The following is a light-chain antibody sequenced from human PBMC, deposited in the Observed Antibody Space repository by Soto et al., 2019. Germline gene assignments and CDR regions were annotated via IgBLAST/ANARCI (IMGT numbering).Light chain of an antibody. V-gene: IGKV1-5*03. Sequence: DIQMTQSPSTLSASVGDRVTITCRASQSISHWLAWYQQKPGKAPTVLIYTTSTLKTGVPSRFSGTGSGTEFTLTISSLQPDDFATYYCQQYSTYSITFGGGTKVEIK. CDR2: TTS. CDR3: QQYSTYSIT. J-gene: IGKJ4*01. CDR1: QSISHW.